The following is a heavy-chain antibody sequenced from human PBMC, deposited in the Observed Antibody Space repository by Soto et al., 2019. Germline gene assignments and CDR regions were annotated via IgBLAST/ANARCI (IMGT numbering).Heavy chain of an antibody. D-gene: IGHD6-6*01. Sequence: PSETLSLTCTVSGGSISSYYWSWIRQPPGKGLEWIGYIYYSGSTNYNPSLKSRVTISVDTSKNQFSLKLSSVTAADTAVYYCSRLPTSEQLVPTFDYWGQGTLVTVSS. V-gene: IGHV4-59*08. CDR3: SRLPTSEQLVPTFDY. CDR2: IYYSGST. J-gene: IGHJ4*02. CDR1: GGSISSYY.